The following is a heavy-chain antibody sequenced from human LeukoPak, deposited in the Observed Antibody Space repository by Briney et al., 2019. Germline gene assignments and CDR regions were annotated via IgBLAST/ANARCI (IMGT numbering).Heavy chain of an antibody. V-gene: IGHV3-53*01. CDR2: IYSGGST. CDR3: ARDAPYYYYGMDV. CDR1: GFTVSSNY. J-gene: IGHJ6*02. Sequence: GGSLRLSCAASGFTVSSNYMSWVHQAPGKGLEWVSVIYSGGSTYYADSVKGRFTISRDNSKNTLYLQMNSLRAEDTAVYYCARDAPYYYYGMDVWGQGTTVTVSS.